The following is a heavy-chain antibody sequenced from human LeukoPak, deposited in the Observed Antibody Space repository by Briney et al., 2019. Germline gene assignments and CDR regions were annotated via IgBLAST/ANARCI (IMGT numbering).Heavy chain of an antibody. CDR3: AKDPPYYYDSSGYYDY. V-gene: IGHV3-11*01. CDR2: ISSSGSTI. Sequence: PGGSLRLSCAASGFTFSDYYMSWIRQAPGKGLEWVSYISSSGSTIYYADSVKGRFTISRDNAKNSLYLQMNSLRAEDTAVYYCAKDPPYYYDSSGYYDYWGQGTLVTVSS. D-gene: IGHD3-22*01. J-gene: IGHJ4*02. CDR1: GFTFSDYY.